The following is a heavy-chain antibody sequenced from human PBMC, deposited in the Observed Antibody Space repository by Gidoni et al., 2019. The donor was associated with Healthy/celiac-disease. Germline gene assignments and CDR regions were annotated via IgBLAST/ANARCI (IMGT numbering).Heavy chain of an antibody. CDR3: ARDPDGYNRGGAY. D-gene: IGHD5-12*01. V-gene: IGHV1-69*04. CDR1: GGTFSSYA. J-gene: IGHJ4*02. CDR2: IIPILGIA. Sequence: QVQLVQSGAEVKKPGSSVKVSCKAAGGTFSSYAISWVRQAPGQGLEWMGRIIPILGIANYAQKFQGRVTITADKSTSTAYMELSSLRSEDTAVYYCARDPDGYNRGGAYWGQGTLVTVSS.